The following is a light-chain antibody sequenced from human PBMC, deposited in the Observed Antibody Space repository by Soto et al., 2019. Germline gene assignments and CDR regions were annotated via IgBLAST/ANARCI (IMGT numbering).Light chain of an antibody. Sequence: QSALAQPASVSGSPGQSITISCTGTSSDVGGYDYVSWYQQLPGKAPKLLIYDVNNRPSGVSHRFSGSKSGNTASLTISGLQAEDEADSYCSSYTGSSTFVLGTGTKVNVL. V-gene: IGLV2-14*01. J-gene: IGLJ1*01. CDR2: DVN. CDR3: SSYTGSSTFV. CDR1: SSDVGGYDY.